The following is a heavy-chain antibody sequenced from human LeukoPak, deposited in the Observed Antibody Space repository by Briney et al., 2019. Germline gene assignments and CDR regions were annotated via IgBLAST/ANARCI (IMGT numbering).Heavy chain of an antibody. D-gene: IGHD3-22*01. V-gene: IGHV1-2*02. CDR1: GYTFTGYY. J-gene: IGHJ4*02. Sequence: ASVKVSCKASGYTFTGYYMHWVRQAPGQGLEWMGWINPNSGGTNYAQKFQGRVTMTRDTSISTAYMELSRLRSDDTAVYYCARGGHYYDSSGYYTYLDYWGQGTLVTVSS. CDR3: ARGGHYYDSSGYYTYLDY. CDR2: INPNSGGT.